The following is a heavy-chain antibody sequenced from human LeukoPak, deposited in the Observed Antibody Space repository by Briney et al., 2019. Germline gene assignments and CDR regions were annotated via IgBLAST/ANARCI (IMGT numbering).Heavy chain of an antibody. Sequence: SETLPLTCTVSGGSISSSSYYWGWIRQPPGKGLEWIGSIYYSGSTYYNPSLKSRVTISVDTSKNQFSLKLSSVTAADTAVYYCARVIVYYDYVWGSYRQEGYYFDYWGQGTLVTVSS. CDR1: GGSISSSSYY. V-gene: IGHV4-39*07. CDR2: IYYSGST. CDR3: ARVIVYYDYVWGSYRQEGYYFDY. J-gene: IGHJ4*02. D-gene: IGHD3-16*02.